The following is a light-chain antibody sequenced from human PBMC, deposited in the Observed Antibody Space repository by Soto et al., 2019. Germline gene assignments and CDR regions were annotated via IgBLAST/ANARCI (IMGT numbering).Light chain of an antibody. CDR2: DAP. CDR3: LQRGNWLPT. CDR1: QSIGSF. J-gene: IGKJ3*01. V-gene: IGKV3-11*01. Sequence: EIVLTQSPATLSLSPGERATLSCRASQSIGSFLAWYQQKPGQPPRLLIYDAPNRATGIPGRFSGSGSGTDFTLTISSLEPEDFAFLYCLQRGNWLPTCGPGTK.